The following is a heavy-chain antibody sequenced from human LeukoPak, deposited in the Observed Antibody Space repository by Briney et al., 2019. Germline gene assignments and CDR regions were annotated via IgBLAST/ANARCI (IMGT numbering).Heavy chain of an antibody. V-gene: IGHV4-39*01. Sequence: SETLSLTCTVSGGSISSSSYYWGWIRQPPGKGLEWIGSIYYSGGTYYNPSLKSRVTISVDTSKNQFSLKLSSVTAADTAVYYCARHELGVDYWGQGTLVTVSS. CDR1: GGSISSSSYY. D-gene: IGHD3-10*01. CDR3: ARHELGVDY. J-gene: IGHJ4*02. CDR2: IYYSGGT.